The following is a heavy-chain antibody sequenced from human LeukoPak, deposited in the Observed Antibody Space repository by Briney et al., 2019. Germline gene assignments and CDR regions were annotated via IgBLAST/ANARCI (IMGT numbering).Heavy chain of an antibody. CDR1: GGSISSSNW. Sequence: SETLSLTCAVSGGSISSSNWWSWVRLPPGKGLEWIGEIYHSGSTYYNPSLKSRVTISVDTSKNQFSLKLSSVTAADTAVYYCARAGYCSGGSCSHYYYYYYMDVWGKGTTVTVSS. CDR2: IYHSGST. J-gene: IGHJ6*03. D-gene: IGHD2-15*01. V-gene: IGHV4-4*02. CDR3: ARAGYCSGGSCSHYYYYYYMDV.